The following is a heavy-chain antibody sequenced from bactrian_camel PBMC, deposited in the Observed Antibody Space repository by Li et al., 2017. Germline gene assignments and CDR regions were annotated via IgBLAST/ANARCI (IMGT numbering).Heavy chain of an antibody. D-gene: IGHD2*01. CDR2: IVGDGST. V-gene: IGHV3S53*01. CDR3: EVPKVTGCFY. J-gene: IGHJ4*01. Sequence: HVQLVESGGGSVQPGGSLRLTCAVSGDPTNIQSMAWFRQVPGNQREAVAAIVGDGSTDYHAQVRGRFTISRGNGGSALSLQMNSLKPEDTAMYYCEVPKVTGCFYWGQGTQVTVS. CDR1: GDPTNIQS.